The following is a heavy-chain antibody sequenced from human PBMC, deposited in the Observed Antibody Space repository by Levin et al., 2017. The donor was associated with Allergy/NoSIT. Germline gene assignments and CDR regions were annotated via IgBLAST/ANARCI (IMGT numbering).Heavy chain of an antibody. D-gene: IGHD3-3*01. CDR2: ISSSGSTI. V-gene: IGHV3-48*03. J-gene: IGHJ4*02. CDR3: ARQLGNFWSGYNYFDY. Sequence: GESLKISCAASGFTFSSYEMNWVRQAPGQGLEWVSYISSSGSTIYYADPVKGRFTISRDNAKNSLYLQMNSLRAEDTAVYYCARQLGNFWSGYNYFDYWGQGTLVTVSS. CDR1: GFTFSSYE.